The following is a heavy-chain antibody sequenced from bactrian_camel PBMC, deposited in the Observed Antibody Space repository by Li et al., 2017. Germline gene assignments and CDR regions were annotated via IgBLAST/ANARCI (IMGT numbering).Heavy chain of an antibody. V-gene: IGHV3S55*01. Sequence: VQLVESGGGSVQAGGSLTLSCTTSGYPTSRHCMAWFREGTSNEREAVAAINRVDTTFYAGSVKGRFTISRDNAKKTLYLQMNDLKPEDTAMYYCASGNWLRDPGTWSEPGKFDSWGQGTQVTVS. CDR1: GYPTSRHC. J-gene: IGHJ4*01. D-gene: IGHD1*01. CDR3: ASGNWLRDPGTWSEPGKFDS. CDR2: INRVDTT.